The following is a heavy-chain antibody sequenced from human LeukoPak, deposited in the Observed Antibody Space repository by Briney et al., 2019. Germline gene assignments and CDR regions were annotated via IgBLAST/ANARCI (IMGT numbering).Heavy chain of an antibody. CDR3: AKEASRGSSFAYTPIEKPYYLDY. J-gene: IGHJ4*02. D-gene: IGHD5-18*01. Sequence: GGSLRLSCAASGFTFSSYGMHWVRQAPGKGLEWVAVISYDGSNKYYADSVKGRFTISRDNSKNTLYLQMNSLRAEDTAVYYCAKEASRGSSFAYTPIEKPYYLDYWGQGTLVTVSS. CDR2: ISYDGSNK. CDR1: GFTFSSYG. V-gene: IGHV3-30*18.